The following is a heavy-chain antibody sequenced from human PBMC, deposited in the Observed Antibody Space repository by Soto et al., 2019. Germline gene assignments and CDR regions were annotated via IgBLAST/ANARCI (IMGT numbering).Heavy chain of an antibody. J-gene: IGHJ6*02. CDR2: MSGSGGGT. D-gene: IGHD2-2*01. CDR3: AGAYCSGTTCYGLYGMDV. V-gene: IGHV3-23*01. CDR1: GFSFTNYA. Sequence: LRLSCAASGFSFTNYAMHWVRQASGKGLEWVSSMSGSGGGTYYADSVKGRFTISRDNSKNTLFLQMNSLRAEDTALYYCAGAYCSGTTCYGLYGMDVWGQGTTVTVSS.